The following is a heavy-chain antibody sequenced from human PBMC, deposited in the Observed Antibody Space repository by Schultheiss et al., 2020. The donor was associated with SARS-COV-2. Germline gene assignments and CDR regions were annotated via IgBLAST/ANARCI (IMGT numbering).Heavy chain of an antibody. CDR1: GGSFSGYY. V-gene: IGHV4-34*01. CDR3: ARDVGPSITDY. J-gene: IGHJ4*02. CDR2: INHSGST. Sequence: SETLSLTCAVYGGSFSGYYWSWIRQPPGKGLEWIGEINHSGSTNYNPSLKSRVTISVDTSKNQFSLKLSSVTAADTAVYYCARDVGPSITDYWGQGTLVTVSS. D-gene: IGHD1-26*01.